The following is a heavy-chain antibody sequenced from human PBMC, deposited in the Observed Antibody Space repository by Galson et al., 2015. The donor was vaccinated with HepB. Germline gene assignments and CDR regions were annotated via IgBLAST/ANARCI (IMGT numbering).Heavy chain of an antibody. CDR3: ARDLDYYESSGGAS. CDR1: GFTVSSNY. CDR2: IYSGGST. D-gene: IGHD3-22*01. Sequence: SLRLSCAASGFTVSSNYMSWVRQAPGKGLEWVSVIYSGGSTYYADSVKGRFTISRGNSKNTLYLQMNSLRAEDTAVYYCARDLDYYESSGGASWGQGTLLTVSS. V-gene: IGHV3-66*02. J-gene: IGHJ5*02.